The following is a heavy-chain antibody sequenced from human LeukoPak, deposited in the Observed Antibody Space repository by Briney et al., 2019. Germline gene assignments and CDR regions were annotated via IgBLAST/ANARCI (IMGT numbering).Heavy chain of an antibody. V-gene: IGHV3-53*01. Sequence: GGSLRLSCAASGFTVSSNYMSWVRQAPGKGLEWVSVIYSGGSTYYADSVKGRFTISRDNSKNTLYLQMNSLRAEDTAVYYCAKRGDSAGSFQYFQHWAQGTLVTVSS. CDR1: GFTVSSNY. CDR2: IYSGGST. CDR3: AKRGDSAGSFQYFQH. D-gene: IGHD6-13*01. J-gene: IGHJ1*01.